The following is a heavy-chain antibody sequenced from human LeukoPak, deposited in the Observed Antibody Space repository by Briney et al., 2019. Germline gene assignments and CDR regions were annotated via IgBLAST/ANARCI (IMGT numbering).Heavy chain of an antibody. J-gene: IGHJ4*02. CDR2: IYYSGST. CDR3: ARVWDYDSSGYYSYFDY. D-gene: IGHD3-22*01. V-gene: IGHV4-59*12. CDR1: GGSINGYY. Sequence: PSETLSLTCTVSGGSINGYYWSWIRQPPGKGLEWLGYIYYSGSTNYSPSLKSRVTISVDTSKNQFSLKLSSVTAADTAVYYCARVWDYDSSGYYSYFDYWGQGTLVTVSS.